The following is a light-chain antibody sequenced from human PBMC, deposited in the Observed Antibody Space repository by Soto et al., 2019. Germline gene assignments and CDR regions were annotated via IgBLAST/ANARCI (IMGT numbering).Light chain of an antibody. Sequence: DFQMTQSPSSLSASVGDRVTITCRATQAIKNFLNWYQQKPGRAPKLLISDASTLQRGVPSRFWGSGSGTHFTFVISSLQPEDFGTYYCQQSDNLPLTFGQGTRLDIK. V-gene: IGKV1-33*01. CDR3: QQSDNLPLT. CDR1: QAIKNF. J-gene: IGKJ5*01. CDR2: DAS.